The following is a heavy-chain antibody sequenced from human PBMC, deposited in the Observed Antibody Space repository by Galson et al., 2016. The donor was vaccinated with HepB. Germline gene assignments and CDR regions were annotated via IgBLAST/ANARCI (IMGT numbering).Heavy chain of an antibody. D-gene: IGHD2-8*01. V-gene: IGHV4-31*03. CDR2: IFFSGSI. CDR3: AGDNASGFDY. J-gene: IGHJ4*02. Sequence: TLSLTCTVSGGSVRTGAHYWSWIRQHPRRGLEWIGNIFFSGSIYYNPSLRSRLTISIDTSKNQFSLKLTSVTAADTAVYYCAGDNASGFDYWGQGALVAVSS. CDR1: GGSVRTGAHY.